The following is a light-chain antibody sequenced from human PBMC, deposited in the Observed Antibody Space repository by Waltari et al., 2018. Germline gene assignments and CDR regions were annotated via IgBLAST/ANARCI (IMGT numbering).Light chain of an antibody. CDR2: GAS. V-gene: IGKV3-20*01. CDR3: QKYDRSPAT. CDR1: QSVSRF. J-gene: IGKJ1*01. Sequence: EIVLTQSPGTLSLSPGERGTLSCRASQSVSRFLAWYQQIPGQPPRLLIYGASTRATGIPDRFSGSGSGTDFSLTISRLEPEDFAVYYCQKYDRSPATFGQGTKVEIK.